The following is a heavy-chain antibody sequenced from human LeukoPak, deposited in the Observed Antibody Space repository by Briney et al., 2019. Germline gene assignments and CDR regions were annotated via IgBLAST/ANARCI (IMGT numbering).Heavy chain of an antibody. CDR2: IDCDDDK. CDR1: GFSLSTSGMY. Sequence: SGPALVKPTHTLTLTCTFSGFSLSTSGMYVSWIRQPPGKALEWLALIDCDDDKYYSTSQKTRLTMSKDTSKNQVVLTMTNMEPVDTATYYCARSGSGSYYTPDFWGQGTLVTVSS. D-gene: IGHD3-10*01. V-gene: IGHV2-70*01. CDR3: ARSGSGSYYTPDF. J-gene: IGHJ4*02.